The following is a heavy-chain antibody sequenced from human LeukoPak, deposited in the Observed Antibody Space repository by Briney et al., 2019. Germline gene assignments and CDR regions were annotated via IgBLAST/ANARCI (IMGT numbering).Heavy chain of an antibody. Sequence: GGSLRLSCSASGFMFSRYSMYWVRQAQGKELEWVSGISRLGTFYSDSVKGRFTISRDNSRNTLFLQMNSLTVDDTAVYFCAKGLEVESRLDSWGQGTLVTVSS. CDR3: AKGLEVESRLDS. D-gene: IGHD1-1*01. CDR2: ISRLGTF. V-gene: IGHV3-21*04. CDR1: GFMFSRYS. J-gene: IGHJ4*02.